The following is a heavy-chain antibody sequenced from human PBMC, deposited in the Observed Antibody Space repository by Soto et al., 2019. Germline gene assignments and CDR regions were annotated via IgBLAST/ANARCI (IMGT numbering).Heavy chain of an antibody. CDR3: AGDYGDYPNWFAP. CDR1: GGSFIGFC. Sequence: SETLSLTCAVYGGSFIGFCWRWIRQPKGKGLEWIGEINHSGSTNYNPSLKSRVTISVDTSKNQFSLKLSSVTAAATAVYYCAGDYGDYPNWFAPWGQGTLVTVSS. V-gene: IGHV4-34*01. J-gene: IGHJ5*02. CDR2: INHSGST. D-gene: IGHD4-17*01.